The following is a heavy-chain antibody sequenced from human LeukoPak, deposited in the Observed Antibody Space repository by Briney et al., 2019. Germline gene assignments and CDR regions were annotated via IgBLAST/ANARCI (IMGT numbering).Heavy chain of an antibody. J-gene: IGHJ4*02. V-gene: IGHV5-51*01. CDR1: GYSFTSYW. D-gene: IGHD2-8*01. Sequence: GESLKISCKGSGYSFTSYWIGWVRQMPGKGLEWMGIIYPGDSDTRYSPSFQGQVTISADKSISIAYLQWSSLKASDTAMYYCARSLGYCTTSSCRPLDYWGQGTLVTVSS. CDR2: IYPGDSDT. CDR3: ARSLGYCTTSSCRPLDY.